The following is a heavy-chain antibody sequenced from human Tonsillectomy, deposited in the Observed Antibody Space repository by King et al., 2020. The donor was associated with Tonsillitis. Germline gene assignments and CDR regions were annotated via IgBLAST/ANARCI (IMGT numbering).Heavy chain of an antibody. J-gene: IGHJ4*02. D-gene: IGHD5-12*01. V-gene: IGHV4-39*07. CDR1: GDSISSSFYY. CDR2: IYYSGST. Sequence: QLQESGPGLVKPSETLSLTCTVSGDSISSSFYYWGWIRQAPGKGLEWIASIYYSGSTYYNPSLTSRVTISVDTSKNQFSLKLNSVTAADTAVYFCERQGAYVKDFDYWGQGTLVTVSS. CDR3: ERQGAYVKDFDY.